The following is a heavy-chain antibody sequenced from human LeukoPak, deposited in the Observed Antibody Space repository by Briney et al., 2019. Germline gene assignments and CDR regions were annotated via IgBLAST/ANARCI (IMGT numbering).Heavy chain of an antibody. CDR3: ARHQTSGYSSGFDY. Sequence: SETLSLTSAVSGGSISSSNWWSWVRQPPGKGLEWIGYIYYSGSTNYNPSLKSRVTISVDTSKNQFSLKLSSVTAADTAVCYCARHQTSGYSSGFDYWGQGTLVTVSS. J-gene: IGHJ4*02. CDR1: GGSISSSNW. D-gene: IGHD6-19*01. V-gene: IGHV4-4*02. CDR2: IYYSGST.